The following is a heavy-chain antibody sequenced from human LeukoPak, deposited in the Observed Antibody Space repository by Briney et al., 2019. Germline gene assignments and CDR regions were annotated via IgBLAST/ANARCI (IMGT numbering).Heavy chain of an antibody. J-gene: IGHJ3*02. CDR1: GYSFTSYW. CDR3: ARVLCSGGSCYPHAFDI. D-gene: IGHD2-15*01. CDR2: IYPGDSDT. Sequence: KHGESLKISCKGSGYSFTSYWIGWVRQMPGKGLEWMGIIYPGDSDTRYSPSFQGQVTISADKSISTAYLQWSSLKASDTAMYYCARVLCSGGSCYPHAFDIWSQGTMVTVSS. V-gene: IGHV5-51*01.